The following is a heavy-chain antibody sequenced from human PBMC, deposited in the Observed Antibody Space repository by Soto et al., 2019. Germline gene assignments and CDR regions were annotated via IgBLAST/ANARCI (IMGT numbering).Heavy chain of an antibody. Sequence: QVQLVQSGAEVKKPGSSVKVSCKASGGTFSSYAISWVRQAPGQGLEWMGGIIPIFGTANYAQKFQGRVTITQDESTSTAYMALSILGSEDTAVCSWARGPHKAAAGFFPGGMDVWGQGTTVTVSS. CDR1: GGTFSSYA. CDR2: IIPIFGTA. D-gene: IGHD6-13*01. CDR3: ARGPHKAAAGFFPGGMDV. V-gene: IGHV1-69*05. J-gene: IGHJ6*02.